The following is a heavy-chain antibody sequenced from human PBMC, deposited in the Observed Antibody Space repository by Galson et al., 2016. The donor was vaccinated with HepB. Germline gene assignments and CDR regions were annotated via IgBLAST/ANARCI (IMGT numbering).Heavy chain of an antibody. CDR2: TSYDGSNV. V-gene: IGHV3-30*18. J-gene: IGHJ4*02. D-gene: IGHD3-9*01. Sequence: SLRLSCAASGFTFSNYGIHWVRQAPGKGLEWVAGTSYDGSNVLCADSVKGRFTISRDNPKSTLYLQMDNLRGEDTAVYYCAKGAHQNFDWLLCDWGQGSLVTVSS. CDR1: GFTFSNYG. CDR3: AKGAHQNFDWLLCD.